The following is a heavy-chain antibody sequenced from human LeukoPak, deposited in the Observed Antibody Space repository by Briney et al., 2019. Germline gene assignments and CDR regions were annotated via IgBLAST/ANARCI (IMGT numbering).Heavy chain of an antibody. J-gene: IGHJ4*02. V-gene: IGHV4-59*01. CDR1: GGSFSGYY. D-gene: IGHD3/OR15-3a*01. CDR3: ARGQRGLPY. CDR2: IYYSGST. Sequence: SETLSLTCAVYGGSFSGYYWSWIRQPPGKGLEWIGNIYYSGSTDSNPSLKSRVTFSVDTSKNQFSLKLSSVTAADTAMYYCARGQRGLPYWGQGILVTVSS.